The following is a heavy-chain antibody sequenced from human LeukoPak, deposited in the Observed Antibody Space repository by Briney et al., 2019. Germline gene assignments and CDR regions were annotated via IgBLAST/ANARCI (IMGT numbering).Heavy chain of an antibody. Sequence: SETLSLTCAVYGGSFSGYYWSWIRQPPGKGLEWIGEINHSGSTNYNPSLKSRVTISVDTSKSQFSLKLSSVPAADTAVYYFARLRPRLVIPYYFDYWGQGTLVTVSS. CDR3: ARLRPRLVIPYYFDY. J-gene: IGHJ4*02. D-gene: IGHD3-9*01. CDR1: GGSFSGYY. V-gene: IGHV4-34*01. CDR2: INHSGST.